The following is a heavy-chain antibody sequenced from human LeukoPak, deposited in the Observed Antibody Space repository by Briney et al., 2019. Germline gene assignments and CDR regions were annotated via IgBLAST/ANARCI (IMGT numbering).Heavy chain of an antibody. CDR2: ISAYSGNT. Sequence: ASVKVSCKASGYTFTSYGISWVRQAPGQGLEWMGWISAYSGNTNYAQKLQGRVTMTTDTSTSTAYMELRSLRSDDTAVYYCARARKQRGYSYGWYYFDYWGQGTLVTVSS. CDR1: GYTFTSYG. V-gene: IGHV1-18*01. CDR3: ARARKQRGYSYGWYYFDY. J-gene: IGHJ4*02. D-gene: IGHD5-18*01.